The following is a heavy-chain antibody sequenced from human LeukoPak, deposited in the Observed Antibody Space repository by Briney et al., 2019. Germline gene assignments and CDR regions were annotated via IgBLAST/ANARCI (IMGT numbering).Heavy chain of an antibody. CDR3: ARGHYDVLASSYRWTPDY. CDR1: GFTFNTFN. J-gene: IGHJ4*02. Sequence: GGSLRLSCAASGFTFNTFNMNWFRQAPGKGLEWVSSINSGGDYRYYADSVKGRFTTSRDNAKNSLSLQLNSLRVEDTAIYYCARGHYDVLASSYRWTPDYWGQGTLVTVSS. CDR2: INSGGDYR. V-gene: IGHV3-21*01. D-gene: IGHD3-9*01.